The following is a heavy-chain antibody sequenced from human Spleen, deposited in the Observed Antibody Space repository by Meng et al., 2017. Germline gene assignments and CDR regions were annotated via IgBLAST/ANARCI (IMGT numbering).Heavy chain of an antibody. CDR1: GGTISGYY. J-gene: IGHJ4*02. V-gene: IGHV4-34*01. D-gene: IGHD6-13*01. Sequence: VQLQQWGAGLLKPSETLSLTCAVYGGTISGYYWSWIHQPPGKGLEWIGEINDSGSTNYNPSLKSRVTISKDTSKNQFSLKLSSVTAADTAVYYCARTIGVEYSSSWYYFDYWGQGTLVTVSS. CDR3: ARTIGVEYSSSWYYFDY. CDR2: INDSGST.